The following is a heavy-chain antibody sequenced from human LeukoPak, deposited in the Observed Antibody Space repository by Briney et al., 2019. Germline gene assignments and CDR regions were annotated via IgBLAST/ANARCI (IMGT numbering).Heavy chain of an antibody. CDR1: GGSISISSYY. V-gene: IGHV4-39*01. CDR2: IYYSGST. Sequence: KPSETLSLTCTVSGGSISISSYYWGWIRQPPGKGLEWIGRIYYSGSTYYNPSLKSRVTISLDTSKNQFSLKLSSVTAADTAVYYCARQFFGVVIISPDAFDIWGQGTMVTVSS. D-gene: IGHD3-3*01. J-gene: IGHJ3*02. CDR3: ARQFFGVVIISPDAFDI.